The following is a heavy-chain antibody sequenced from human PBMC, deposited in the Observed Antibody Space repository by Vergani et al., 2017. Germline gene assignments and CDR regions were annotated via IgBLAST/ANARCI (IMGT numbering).Heavy chain of an antibody. D-gene: IGHD1-1*01. Sequence: EVQLLESGGNLVQPGGSLRLSCAASGFTFTNFAMTWVRQAPGKGLEWVSTISGSGRSTFYADSVKGRFTISRDNSKNTVYLQLDSLRAEDTALYYCVRVKGSNWNDHLYDIWGQGTMVTVSS. V-gene: IGHV3-23*01. CDR3: VRVKGSNWNDHLYDI. CDR1: GFTFTNFA. CDR2: ISGSGRST. J-gene: IGHJ3*02.